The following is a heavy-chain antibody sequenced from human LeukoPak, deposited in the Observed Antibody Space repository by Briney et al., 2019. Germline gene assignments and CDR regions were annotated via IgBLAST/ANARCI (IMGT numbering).Heavy chain of an antibody. CDR3: ARASMVRAAGDAFDI. D-gene: IGHD3-10*01. V-gene: IGHV1-18*01. J-gene: IGHJ3*02. CDR1: GYTFTSYG. Sequence: GASVKVSCKASGYTFTSYGISWVRQAPGQGLEWMGWISAYNGNTNYAQKLQGRVTMTTDTSTSTAYMELRSLRSDDTAVCYCARASMVRAAGDAFDIWGQGTMVTVSS. CDR2: ISAYNGNT.